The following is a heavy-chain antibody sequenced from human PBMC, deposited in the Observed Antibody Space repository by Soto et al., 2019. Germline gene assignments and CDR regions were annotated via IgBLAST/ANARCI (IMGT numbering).Heavy chain of an antibody. D-gene: IGHD3-16*02. CDR3: AKDSFGGIIVLPGY. Sequence: EVQLVESGGGLVQPGRSLRLSCAASGFSFDDYAMHWVRQTPGKGLEWVSGISWNTGSIGYADSVKGRFTISRDNDKNSLYLQMNSLRAEATALYYCAKDSFGGIIVLPGYWGQGTLVTVSS. CDR2: ISWNTGSI. J-gene: IGHJ4*02. V-gene: IGHV3-9*01. CDR1: GFSFDDYA.